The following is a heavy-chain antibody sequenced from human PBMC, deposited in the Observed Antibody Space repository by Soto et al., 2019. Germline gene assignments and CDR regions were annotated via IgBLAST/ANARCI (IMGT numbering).Heavy chain of an antibody. CDR3: ARCVASAGDVLDY. J-gene: IGHJ4*02. V-gene: IGHV3-30*04. CDR1: GFTFSSYA. CDR2: ISYDGRDK. D-gene: IGHD6-13*01. Sequence: GGSLRLSCAASGFTFSSYAMHWVRQAPGTGLEWVAVISYDGRDKYYPDSVKGRFTISRDNSKNTLYLQMNGLRTEDTAVYYCARCVASAGDVLDYWGQGTLVTAPQ.